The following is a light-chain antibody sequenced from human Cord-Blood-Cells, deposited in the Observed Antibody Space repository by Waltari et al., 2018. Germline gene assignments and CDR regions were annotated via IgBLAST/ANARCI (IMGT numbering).Light chain of an antibody. CDR3: SSYTSSSTLG. CDR1: SSDVGGYNY. J-gene: IGLJ3*02. Sequence: QSALTQPASVSGSPGQSITISCTGPSSDVGGYNYVSWYQQRPGKAPQLMIYDVSNRPSGVSNRFSGSKSGNTASLTISGLQAEDEADYYCSSYTSSSTLGFGGGTKLTVL. CDR2: DVS. V-gene: IGLV2-14*01.